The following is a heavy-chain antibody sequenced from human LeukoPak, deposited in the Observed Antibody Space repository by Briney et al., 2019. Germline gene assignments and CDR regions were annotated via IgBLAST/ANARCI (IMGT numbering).Heavy chain of an antibody. Sequence: SETLPLTCTVSGGSISSYYWSWIRQPPGKGLEWLGYIYYSGSTNYNPSLKSRVTISVDTSKNHFSLKLTSVTAADTAVYYCAISNPDYGYSDYAFDIWGQGTMVTVSS. CDR1: GGSISSYY. D-gene: IGHD4-17*01. CDR3: AISNPDYGYSDYAFDI. J-gene: IGHJ3*02. CDR2: IYYSGST. V-gene: IGHV4-59*01.